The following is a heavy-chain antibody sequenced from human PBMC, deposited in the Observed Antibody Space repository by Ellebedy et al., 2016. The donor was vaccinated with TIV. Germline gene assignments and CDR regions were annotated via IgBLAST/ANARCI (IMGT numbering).Heavy chain of an antibody. Sequence: GESLKISCAASGFIFSSYAMHWVRQAPGKGLEWVAVISYDGSNKYYADSVKGRFTISRDNSKNTLYLQMNSLRAEDTAVYYCAKEGRRNYDTSGYPYYFDYWGQGILVTVSS. CDR2: ISYDGSNK. CDR1: GFIFSSYA. CDR3: AKEGRRNYDTSGYPYYFDY. V-gene: IGHV3-30-3*01. J-gene: IGHJ4*02. D-gene: IGHD3-22*01.